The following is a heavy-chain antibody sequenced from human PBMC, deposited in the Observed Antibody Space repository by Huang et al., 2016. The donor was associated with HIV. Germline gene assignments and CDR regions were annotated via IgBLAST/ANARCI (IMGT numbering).Heavy chain of an antibody. CDR3: ARDFNFYSLWFGEHHLGSLGEYYFDY. CDR1: GFTFSSYS. D-gene: IGHD3-10*01. J-gene: IGHJ4*02. CDR2: ISSSSSYI. Sequence: EVQLVESGGGLVKPGGSLRLSCAASGFTFSSYSMNWVRQAPGKGLEGVASISSSSSYIYYAASVKGRFTISRDNAKNSLYLQMNSLRAEDTAVYYCARDFNFYSLWFGEHHLGSLGEYYFDYWGQGTLVTVSS. V-gene: IGHV3-21*01.